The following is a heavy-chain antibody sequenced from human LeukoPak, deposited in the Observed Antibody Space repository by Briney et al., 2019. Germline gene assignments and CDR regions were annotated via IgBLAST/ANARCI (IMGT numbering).Heavy chain of an antibody. CDR1: GFSFTNYD. D-gene: IGHD3-10*01. Sequence: GGSLTLSCAASGFSFTNYDINWLRQAPGKGLEWVSFISSSGNTVYYSESVTGRFTISRDNAKNSVHVQMDSLRADDTALYFCARSRMIHRGSVTMDYGLDVWGKGTTVTVSS. J-gene: IGHJ6*04. V-gene: IGHV3-48*03. CDR2: ISSSGNTV. CDR3: ARSRMIHRGSVTMDYGLDV.